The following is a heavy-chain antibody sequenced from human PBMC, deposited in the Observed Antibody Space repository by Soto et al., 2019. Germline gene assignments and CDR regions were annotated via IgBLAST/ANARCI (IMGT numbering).Heavy chain of an antibody. V-gene: IGHV4-34*01. CDR3: ARGLGAAAAHQYGY. CDR1: GGSFSGYY. CDR2: INHSGST. D-gene: IGHD6-13*01. Sequence: PSETLSLTCAVYGGSFSGYYWSWIRQPPGKGLEWIGEINHSGSTDYNPSLKSRVTISVDTSKNQFSLKLSSVTAADTAVHYCARGLGAAAAHQYGYWGQGTLVTVSS. J-gene: IGHJ4*02.